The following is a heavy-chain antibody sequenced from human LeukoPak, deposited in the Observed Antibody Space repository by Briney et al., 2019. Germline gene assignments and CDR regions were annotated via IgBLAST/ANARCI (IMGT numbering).Heavy chain of an antibody. CDR2: VCSGGST. J-gene: IGHJ4*02. D-gene: IGHD2-15*01. CDR1: GFTVSSYA. CDR3: AKGGGGTCYARSGY. V-gene: IGHV3-23*01. Sequence: GGSLRLSCAASGFTVSSYAMSWVRQAPGKGLEWVSSVCSGGSTYYADSVKGRFTISRDDSKNTLSLEMNTLRAEDTVVYYCAKGGGGTCYARSGYWGQGTLVTVSS.